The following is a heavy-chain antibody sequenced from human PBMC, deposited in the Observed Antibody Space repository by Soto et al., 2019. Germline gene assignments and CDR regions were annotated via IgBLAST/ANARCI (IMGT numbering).Heavy chain of an antibody. J-gene: IGHJ6*03. Sequence: ASVKVSCKASGYTFTSYDINWVRQATGQGLEWMGWINPNSGGTNYAQKFQGWVTMTRDTSISTAYMELSRLRSDDTAVYYCARGGVIAPYYYYMDVWGKGTTVTVSS. CDR3: ARGGVIAPYYYYMDV. V-gene: IGHV1-2*04. CDR2: INPNSGGT. D-gene: IGHD2-21*01. CDR1: GYTFTSYD.